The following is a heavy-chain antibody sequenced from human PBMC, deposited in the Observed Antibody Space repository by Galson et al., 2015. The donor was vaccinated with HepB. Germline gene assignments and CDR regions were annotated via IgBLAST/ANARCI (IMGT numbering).Heavy chain of an antibody. CDR2: IKSKTDGGTT. V-gene: IGHV3-15*01. D-gene: IGHD3-3*01. J-gene: IGHJ4*02. CDR1: GFTFSNAW. CDR3: TTGTYDFWSGSVRY. Sequence: SLRLSCAASGFTFSNAWMSWVRQAPGKGLEWVGRIKSKTDGGTTDYAAPVKGRFTISRDDSKNTLYLQMNSLKTEDTAVYYCTTGTYDFWSGSVRYWGQGTLVTVSS.